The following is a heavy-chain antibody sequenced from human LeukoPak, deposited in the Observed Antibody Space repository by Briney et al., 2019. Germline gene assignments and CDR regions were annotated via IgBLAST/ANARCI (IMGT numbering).Heavy chain of an antibody. Sequence: GGSLRLSCAASGFPFSVFYMSWVRQAPGKGLEWVSYISSSSSTVYYADSVKGRFTISRDNAKNSLYLQMNSLRDEDTAVYYCARDQSDYGDYFDYWGQGTLVTVSS. CDR2: ISSSSSTV. CDR3: ARDQSDYGDYFDY. J-gene: IGHJ4*02. V-gene: IGHV3-11*04. CDR1: GFPFSVFY. D-gene: IGHD4-17*01.